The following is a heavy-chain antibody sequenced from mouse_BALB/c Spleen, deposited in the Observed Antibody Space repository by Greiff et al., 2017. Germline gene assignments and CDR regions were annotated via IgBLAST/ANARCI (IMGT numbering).Heavy chain of an antibody. J-gene: IGHJ4*01. CDR2: INPSNGRT. Sequence: VQLQESGAELVKPGASVKLSCKASGYTFTSYWMHWVKQRPGQGLEWIGEINPSNGRTNYNEKFKSKATLTVDKTSNTAYLQLSSLTSEDTAVYYCARGYYYGSSYAMDYWGQGTSVTVSS. CDR1: GYTFTSYW. D-gene: IGHD1-1*01. V-gene: IGHV1S81*02. CDR3: ARGYYYGSSYAMDY.